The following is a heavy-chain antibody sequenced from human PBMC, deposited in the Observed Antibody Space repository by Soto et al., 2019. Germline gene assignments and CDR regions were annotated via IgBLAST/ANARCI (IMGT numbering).Heavy chain of an antibody. V-gene: IGHV1-8*01. CDR3: ARVAGSPDY. CDR1: GYTFTTYD. D-gene: IGHD1-26*01. Sequence: QVQLVQSGPEVKKPGASVKVSCKASGYTFTTYDFNWVRQAPGQGLEWMGWLNPKSGMTGSAQKFQGRDTMTSDSSISTVYMEVSSLRSEDTDVYYCARVAGSPDYWGQGTLVTGSS. CDR2: LNPKSGMT. J-gene: IGHJ4*02.